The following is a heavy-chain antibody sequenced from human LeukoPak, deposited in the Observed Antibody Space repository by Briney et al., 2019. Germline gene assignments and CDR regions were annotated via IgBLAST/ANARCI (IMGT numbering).Heavy chain of an antibody. Sequence: ASVKVSCKASGYTFTGYYMHWVRQAPGQGLEWMGWINPNSGGTNYAQKFQGRVTMTRDMSTSTVYMELSSLRSEDTAVYYCATAQSLYYYYMGVWGKGTTVTVSS. V-gene: IGHV1-2*02. J-gene: IGHJ6*03. CDR2: INPNSGGT. CDR3: ATAQSLYYYYMGV. CDR1: GYTFTGYY. D-gene: IGHD2-21*01.